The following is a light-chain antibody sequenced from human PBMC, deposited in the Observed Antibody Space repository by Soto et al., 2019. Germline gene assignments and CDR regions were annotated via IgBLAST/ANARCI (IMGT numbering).Light chain of an antibody. CDR2: EVS. CDR3: SSYAGSNNL. Sequence: QSVLTQPPSASGSPGQSVTISCTGTSSDVGGYNYVSWYQQHPGKAPKLMIYEVSKRPSGVPDRFSGSKSGNTASLTVSGLQAEDEADYYCSSYAGSNNLFGGGALLTVL. V-gene: IGLV2-8*01. CDR1: SSDVGGYNY. J-gene: IGLJ2*01.